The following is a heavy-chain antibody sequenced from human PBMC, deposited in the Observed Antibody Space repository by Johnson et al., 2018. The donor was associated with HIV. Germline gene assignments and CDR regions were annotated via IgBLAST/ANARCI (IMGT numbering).Heavy chain of an antibody. V-gene: IGHV3-73*01. J-gene: IGHJ3*02. Sequence: VQLVESGGGVVQPGGSLRLSCAASGFTFSGSAMHWVRQASGKGLEWVGRIRSKANSYATAYAASVKGRFTISRDDSKNTAYLQMNSLRVEDTAMYYGVRGRDSTGDGGAFDIWGQGTMVTVSS. D-gene: IGHD7-27*01. CDR1: GFTFSGSA. CDR2: IRSKANSYAT. CDR3: VRGRDSTGDGGAFDI.